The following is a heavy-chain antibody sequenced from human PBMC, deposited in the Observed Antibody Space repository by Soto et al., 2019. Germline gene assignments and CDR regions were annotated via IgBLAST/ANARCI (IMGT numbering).Heavy chain of an antibody. CDR3: ARPYCTNGVCYENDAFDI. Sequence: RASVKVSCKASGYTFTSYGISWVRQAPGQGLEWMGWISAYNGNTNYAQKLQGRVTMTTDTSTSTAYMELRSLRSDDTAVYYCARPYCTNGVCYENDAFDIWGQGTMVTVS. J-gene: IGHJ3*02. CDR2: ISAYNGNT. D-gene: IGHD2-8*01. V-gene: IGHV1-18*01. CDR1: GYTFTSYG.